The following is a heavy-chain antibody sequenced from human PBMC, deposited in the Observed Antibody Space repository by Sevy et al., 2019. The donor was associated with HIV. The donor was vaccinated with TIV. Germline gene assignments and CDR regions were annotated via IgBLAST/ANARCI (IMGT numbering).Heavy chain of an antibody. J-gene: IGHJ4*02. CDR2: ISGSGYAT. CDR3: AKDRVTVFGVVVTFDS. CDR1: GFTFDSYA. V-gene: IGHV3-23*01. Sequence: GGSLRLSCAASGFTFDSYAMHWVRQVAGKGLEWVSTISGSGYATYYADSVKGLFIISRDTSRNTLYLQMNSLRVEDSAVYFCAKDRVTVFGVVVTFDSWGQGTLVTVSS. D-gene: IGHD3-3*01.